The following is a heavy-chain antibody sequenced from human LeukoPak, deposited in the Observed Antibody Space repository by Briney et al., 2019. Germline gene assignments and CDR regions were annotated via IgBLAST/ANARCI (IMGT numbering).Heavy chain of an antibody. CDR2: IYYSGST. Sequence: SETLSLTCTVSGVPISSTSYYWGWIRQPPGKGLEWIGYIYYSGSTNYNPSLKSRVTISVDTSKNQFSLELSSVTAADTAVYYCAREGGPYRPLDYSGQGTLVTVAS. V-gene: IGHV4-61*01. CDR1: GVPISSTSYY. CDR3: AREGGPYRPLDY. J-gene: IGHJ4*02.